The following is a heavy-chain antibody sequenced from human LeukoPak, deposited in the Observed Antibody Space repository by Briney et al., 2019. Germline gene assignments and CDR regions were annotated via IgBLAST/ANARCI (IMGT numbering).Heavy chain of an antibody. Sequence: GESLKISCKGSGYSFTSYWIGWVRQMPGKGLEWMGIIYPGDSDTRYSPSFQGQVTISADKSISTAYLQWSSLKASDTAMYYCARLGYCGGNSCYSDYYFYMDVWGKGTTVTISS. V-gene: IGHV5-51*01. D-gene: IGHD2-15*01. J-gene: IGHJ6*03. CDR2: IYPGDSDT. CDR3: ARLGYCGGNSCYSDYYFYMDV. CDR1: GYSFTSYW.